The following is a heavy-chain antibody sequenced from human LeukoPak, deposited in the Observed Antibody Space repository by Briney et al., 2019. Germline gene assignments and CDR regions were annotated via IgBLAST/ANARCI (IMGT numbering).Heavy chain of an antibody. CDR1: GGSISTYY. Sequence: TSSETLSLTCTVSGGSISTYYGSWIRQPAGKGLEWIGRIHTSGNSDYNPSLKSRVTMSVDTSKNQFSLKVRSVTAADTAVYYGAREGSATARPFVSNDYWGQGTLVTVSS. CDR2: IHTSGNS. J-gene: IGHJ4*02. V-gene: IGHV4-4*07. CDR3: AREGSATARPFVSNDY. D-gene: IGHD6-6*01.